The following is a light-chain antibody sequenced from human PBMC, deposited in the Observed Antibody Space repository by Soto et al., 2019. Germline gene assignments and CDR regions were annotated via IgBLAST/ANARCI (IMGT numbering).Light chain of an antibody. CDR3: QSYDSSLSGVV. CDR2: GNS. CDR1: SSNIGAGYD. V-gene: IGLV1-40*01. J-gene: IGLJ2*01. Sequence: QSVLTQPPSVSWAPGQRVTISCTGSSSNIGAGYDVHWYQQLPGTAPKLLIYGNSNRPSGVPDRFSGSKSGTSASLAITGLQAEDEADYYGQSYDSSLSGVVFGGGTKLTVL.